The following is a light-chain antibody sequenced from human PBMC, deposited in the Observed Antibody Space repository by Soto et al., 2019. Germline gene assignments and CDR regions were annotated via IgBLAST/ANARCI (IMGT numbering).Light chain of an antibody. CDR2: AAS. Sequence: DIEMTQSPSSLSASVGDRVTITCRASQSISSYLNWHQQKPGKVPKLLIYAASSLQSGVPPRFSGSGSGTDFTLTISSLQPEDFATYYCQQSYGTPLTFGGGTKVEIK. J-gene: IGKJ4*01. V-gene: IGKV1-39*01. CDR1: QSISSY. CDR3: QQSYGTPLT.